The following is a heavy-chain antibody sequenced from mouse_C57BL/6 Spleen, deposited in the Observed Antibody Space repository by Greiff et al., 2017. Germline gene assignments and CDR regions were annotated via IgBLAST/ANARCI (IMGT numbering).Heavy chain of an antibody. D-gene: IGHD2-1*01. CDR2: IWGVGST. CDR1: GFSLTSYG. Sequence: VQLVESGPGLVAPSQSLSITCTVSGFSLTSYGVDWVRQSPGKGLEWLGVIWGVGSTNYNSAPKSRLSISKDNSKSQVFLKMNSLQTDDTAMYYCAREVYYGNYDYAMDYWGQGTSVTVSS. V-gene: IGHV2-6*01. CDR3: AREVYYGNYDYAMDY. J-gene: IGHJ4*01.